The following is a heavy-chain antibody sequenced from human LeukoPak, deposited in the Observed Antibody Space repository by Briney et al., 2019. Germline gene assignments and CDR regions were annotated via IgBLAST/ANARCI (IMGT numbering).Heavy chain of an antibody. D-gene: IGHD2-21*01. CDR3: ARGGRGETGVDY. Sequence: SETLSLTCTVSGGSISSGGYYWSWIRQHPGKGLEWIGRIYTSGSTNYNPSLKSRVTMSVDTSKNQFSLKLSSVTAADTAVYYCARGGRGETGVDYWGQGTLVTVSS. V-gene: IGHV4-61*02. CDR1: GGSISSGGYY. CDR2: IYTSGST. J-gene: IGHJ4*02.